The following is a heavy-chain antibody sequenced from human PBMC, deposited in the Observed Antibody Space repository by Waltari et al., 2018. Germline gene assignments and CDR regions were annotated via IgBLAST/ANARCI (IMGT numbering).Heavy chain of an antibody. CDR2: INRSGST. Sequence: QVQLQQWGAGLLKPSETLSVTCAVFDDSFSKYYWVWIRQSQGKGLEWIGEINRSGSTNYNPSLKGRVTISLDMSKKQVSLRVTSVTAADTAVYYCAREYSSFEPIFDYWGRGTLVTVSS. V-gene: IGHV4-34*02. J-gene: IGHJ4*02. CDR1: DDSFSKYY. D-gene: IGHD5-12*01. CDR3: AREYSSFEPIFDY.